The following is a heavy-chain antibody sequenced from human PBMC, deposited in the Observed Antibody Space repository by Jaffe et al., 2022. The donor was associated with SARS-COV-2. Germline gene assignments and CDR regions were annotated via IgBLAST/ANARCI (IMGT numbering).Heavy chain of an antibody. J-gene: IGHJ6*02. D-gene: IGHD2-2*01. V-gene: IGHV1-2*06. CDR3: ARVYRPGYCSSTSCYYGMDV. CDR2: INPNSGGT. CDR1: GYTFTGYY. Sequence: QVQLVQSGAEVKKPGASVKVSCKASGYTFTGYYMHWVRQAPGQGLEWMGRINPNSGGTNYAQKFQGRVTMTRDTSISTAYMELSRLRSDDTAVYYCARVYRPGYCSSTSCYYGMDVWGQGTTVTVSS.